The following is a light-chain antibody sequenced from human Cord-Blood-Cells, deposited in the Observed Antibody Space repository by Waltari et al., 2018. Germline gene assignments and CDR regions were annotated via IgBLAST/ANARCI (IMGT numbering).Light chain of an antibody. CDR1: SSDVGGYNY. J-gene: IGLJ1*01. CDR2: EVS. CDR3: SSYTSSSTLV. Sequence: QSALTQPASVSGSPGQSITISCTGTSSDVGGYNYFSWYQQHPGKAPKLMIYEVSNRPSGVSNRFSCSKSGNTASLTISGLQAEDEADYYCSSYTSSSTLVFGTGTKVTVL. V-gene: IGLV2-14*01.